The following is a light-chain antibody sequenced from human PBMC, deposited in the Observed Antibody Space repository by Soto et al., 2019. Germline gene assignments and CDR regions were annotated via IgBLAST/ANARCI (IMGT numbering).Light chain of an antibody. CDR3: QQYYSTAFT. CDR2: WAS. Sequence: DIVMTQSPDSLAVSLGERATINCKSSQSVSYSSNNKNYLACYQQKPGQPPKLLIYWASTRESGVPDRFSGSGSGTDFTLTISSLQAEDVAVYYCQQYYSTAFTFGGGTKVEIK. V-gene: IGKV4-1*01. J-gene: IGKJ4*01. CDR1: QSVSYSSNNKNY.